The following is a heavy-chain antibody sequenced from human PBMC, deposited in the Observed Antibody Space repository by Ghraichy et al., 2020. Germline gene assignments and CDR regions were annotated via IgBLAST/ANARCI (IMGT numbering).Heavy chain of an antibody. CDR3: AKVVTNHLGVVGYYFDY. CDR2: ISVNGDTT. J-gene: IGHJ4*02. D-gene: IGHD1-14*01. CDR1: GFTFSSFA. Sequence: GGSLRLSCAASGFTFSSFAMSWARQAPGKGLEWVSAISVNGDTTYYADSVKGRFTISRDISKNTLYLQMNSLRSEDTAVYYCAKVVTNHLGVVGYYFDYWGQGTLVTASS. V-gene: IGHV3-23*01.